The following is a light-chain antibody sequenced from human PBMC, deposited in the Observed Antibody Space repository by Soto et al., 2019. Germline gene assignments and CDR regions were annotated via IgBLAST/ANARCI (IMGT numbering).Light chain of an antibody. CDR1: QSICKW. V-gene: IGKV1-5*01. J-gene: IGKJ1*01. CDR3: QQYNSYS. CDR2: HAS. Sequence: DIQMTHSPSTLPASVGDRATITCLARQSICKWLAWYQQKPGTAPKVLIYHASNLQCGVRSGFSGSGSETEFTLTISSLQPDDFSTYYCQQYNSYSFGQGTNGDIK.